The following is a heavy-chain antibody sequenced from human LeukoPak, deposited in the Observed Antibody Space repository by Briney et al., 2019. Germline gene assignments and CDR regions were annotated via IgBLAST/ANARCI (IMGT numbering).Heavy chain of an antibody. CDR2: ISSTSSTI. D-gene: IGHD3-10*01. CDR1: GFTFSSYG. Sequence: PGGSLRLSCAASGFTFSSYGMNWVRQAPGKGLEWVSYISSTSSTIYYADSVKGRFAISRDNAKNSLYLQMNSLRDEDTAVYYCARYTMVRGIVVWFDPWGQGTLVTVSS. CDR3: ARYTMVRGIVVWFDP. J-gene: IGHJ5*02. V-gene: IGHV3-48*02.